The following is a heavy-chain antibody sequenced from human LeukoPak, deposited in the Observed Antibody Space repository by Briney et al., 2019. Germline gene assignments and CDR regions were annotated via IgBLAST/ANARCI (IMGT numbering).Heavy chain of an antibody. CDR3: ARHGGFTPPDY. V-gene: IGHV4-39*01. CDR2: LYHTGAV. Sequence: SETLSLTCTVSGVSITGDSYYWAWIRQPPGKKLEWIGSLYHTGAVHYNPSLESRVTISEDTPKKQFSLKLTSVTAADTAMYYCARHGGFTPPDYWGQGTLVAVSS. J-gene: IGHJ4*02. D-gene: IGHD3-3*01. CDR1: GVSITGDSYY.